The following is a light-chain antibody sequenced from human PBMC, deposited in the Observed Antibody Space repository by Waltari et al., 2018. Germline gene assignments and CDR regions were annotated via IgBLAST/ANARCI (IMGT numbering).Light chain of an antibody. CDR2: DTS. CDR3: QYRTNWPLT. J-gene: IGKJ4*01. V-gene: IGKV3-11*01. CDR1: PSVTSY. Sequence: VLTQSPGTLSLSPGERATLSCRTSPSVTSYLAWYQQKPGQPPRRLIYDTSNRATGLPSRLTGSESGTDFTLTISSLEPEDFAVDYGQYRTNWPLTFGGGTKVEMK.